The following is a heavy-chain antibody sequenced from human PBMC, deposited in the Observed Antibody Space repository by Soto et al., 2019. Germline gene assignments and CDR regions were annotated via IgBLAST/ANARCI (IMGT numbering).Heavy chain of an antibody. CDR2: IYYSGST. J-gene: IGHJ4*02. CDR1: GGSISSGGYY. CDR3: AGIIGSGDY. V-gene: IGHV4-31*03. Sequence: SETLSLTCTVSGGSISSGGYYWSWIRQHPGKGREWIGYIYYSGSTYYNPSLKSRVTISVDTFKNQFSLMRGSVTAADTAVYYCAGIIGSGDYWGQGTLVTVSS. D-gene: IGHD6-19*01.